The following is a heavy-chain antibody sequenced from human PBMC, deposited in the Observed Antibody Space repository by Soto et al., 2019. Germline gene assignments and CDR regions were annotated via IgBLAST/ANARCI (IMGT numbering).Heavy chain of an antibody. CDR3: ARTRRGYSYGRPGYFAC. V-gene: IGHV1-18*01. D-gene: IGHD5-18*01. J-gene: IGHJ4*02. Sequence: QVQLVQSGAEVKKPGASVKVSCKASGYTFTSYGISWVRQAPGQRLERMGWISAYNGNTNYAQKLQGRVTMTTDTSTSTAYMELRSLRSDDTAVDYCARTRRGYSYGRPGYFACWGQGTLVTVSS. CDR2: ISAYNGNT. CDR1: GYTFTSYG.